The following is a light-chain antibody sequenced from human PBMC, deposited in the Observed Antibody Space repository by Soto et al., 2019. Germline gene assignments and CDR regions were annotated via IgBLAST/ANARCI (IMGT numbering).Light chain of an antibody. CDR3: HLYNRSPYN. CDR1: QSVHNNY. Sequence: EIVLTQSPGTLSLSPGERVTLSCRASQSVHNNYLAWYQQKPGQAPRLLIYGASTRATGISDRFSGSGSGTDFTLTIIRLEPEDVGVFYCHLYNRSPYNFGQGTKRQIK. V-gene: IGKV3-20*01. CDR2: GAS. J-gene: IGKJ2*01.